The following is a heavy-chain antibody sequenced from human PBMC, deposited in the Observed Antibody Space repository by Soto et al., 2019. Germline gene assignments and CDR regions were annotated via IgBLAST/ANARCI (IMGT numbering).Heavy chain of an antibody. CDR1: GFSLSNARMG. D-gene: IGHD5-18*01. Sequence: QVTLKESGPVLVKPTETLTLTCTVSGFSLSNARMGVSWIRQPPGKALEWLAHIFSNDEKSYSTSLKSRLTTXKXTXXSQVVLTMINMDPVDTATYYCARMISYGPNDAFDIWGQGTMVTVSS. CDR3: ARMISYGPNDAFDI. V-gene: IGHV2-26*01. CDR2: IFSNDEK. J-gene: IGHJ3*02.